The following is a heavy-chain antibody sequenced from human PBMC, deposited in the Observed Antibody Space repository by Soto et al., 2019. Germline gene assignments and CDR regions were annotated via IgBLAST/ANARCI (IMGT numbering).Heavy chain of an antibody. V-gene: IGHV3-30-3*01. CDR1: GFTFSSYA. Sequence: PGGSLRLSCAASGFTFSSYAMHWVRQAPGKGLEWVAVISYDGSNKYYADSVKGRFTISRDNSKNTLYLQMNSLRAEDTAVYYCARESLYYDSSGPQDYWGQGTLVTVSS. D-gene: IGHD3-22*01. CDR3: ARESLYYDSSGPQDY. CDR2: ISYDGSNK. J-gene: IGHJ4*02.